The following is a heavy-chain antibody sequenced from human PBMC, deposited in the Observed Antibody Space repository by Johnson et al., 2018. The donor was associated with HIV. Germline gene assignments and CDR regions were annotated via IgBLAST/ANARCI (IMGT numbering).Heavy chain of an antibody. J-gene: IGHJ3*02. CDR3: ARVATHAFDI. Sequence: VQVVESGGGVVQPGRSLRLSCAASGFTFSSYGMHWVRQAPGKGLEWVAVISYDGKNKYYADSVKGRFTISRDKSKNTMYLQMNSLRDEDTAVYYCARVATHAFDIWGQGTMVTVSS. V-gene: IGHV3-30*03. CDR1: GFTFSSYG. D-gene: IGHD1-26*01. CDR2: ISYDGKNK.